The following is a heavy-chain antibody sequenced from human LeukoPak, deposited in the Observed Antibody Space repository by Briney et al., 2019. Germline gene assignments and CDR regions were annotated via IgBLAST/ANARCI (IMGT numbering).Heavy chain of an antibody. D-gene: IGHD2-21*01. Sequence: GGSLRLSCEASQFTFSRFAMSWIRQAPGTGLEWVSTLSGSGTATYYADSVKGRFTTSRDNSKDTLYLQMDNLRADDTPVYYCAKHLGSHSFLFYYMDVWGTGTSVIVSS. CDR3: AKHLGSHSFLFYYMDV. V-gene: IGHV3-23*01. CDR1: QFTFSRFA. CDR2: LSGSGTAT. J-gene: IGHJ6*03.